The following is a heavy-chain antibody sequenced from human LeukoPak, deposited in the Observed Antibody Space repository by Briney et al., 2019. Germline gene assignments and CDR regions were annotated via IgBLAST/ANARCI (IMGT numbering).Heavy chain of an antibody. CDR1: GFTFSSSA. CDR3: AKSGYNRFDY. D-gene: IGHD5-24*01. Sequence: AGTMSLSCSATGFTFSSSAMSWLRQAPGKGLDGVSSISGSGSGESTYNADSVKVRITISRDNSKNTLYLQMNSVIAEDTAVYYCAKSGYNRFDYWGQGTRVTVSS. V-gene: IGHV3-23*01. J-gene: IGHJ4*02. CDR2: ISGSGSGEST.